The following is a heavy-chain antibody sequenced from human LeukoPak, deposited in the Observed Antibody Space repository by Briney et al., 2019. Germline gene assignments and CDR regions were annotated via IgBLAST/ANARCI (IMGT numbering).Heavy chain of an antibody. CDR1: GLIFSDHP. D-gene: IGHD1-1*01. Sequence: GRSLRPSCLASGLIFSDHPFRCVRPLPDTGLEWVALIGSDRTKKYHADSVPGRFTVSRENSKNTLFLQMNTLRADDTAVYFCARQMTTTRLFDSWGQGTLVSVSS. V-gene: IGHV3-30*04. J-gene: IGHJ4*02. CDR3: ARQMTTTRLFDS. CDR2: IGSDRTKK.